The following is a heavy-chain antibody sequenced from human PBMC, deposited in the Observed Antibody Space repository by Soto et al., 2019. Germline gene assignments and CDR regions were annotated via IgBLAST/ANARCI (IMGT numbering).Heavy chain of an antibody. CDR2: MSHSGGT. CDR1: GGSVSSGSYY. V-gene: IGHV4-34*01. D-gene: IGHD1-1*01. Sequence: QVQLQQWGAGLLKPSETLSLTCAVYGGSVSSGSYYWSWIRQPPGKGLEWIGEMSHSGGTHFNPSLKRRCTISVDTTKNQFSLKMSFVTAADTALYYCARVERGTATTVVDAFDIWGPGTMVTVSS. J-gene: IGHJ3*02. CDR3: ARVERGTATTVVDAFDI.